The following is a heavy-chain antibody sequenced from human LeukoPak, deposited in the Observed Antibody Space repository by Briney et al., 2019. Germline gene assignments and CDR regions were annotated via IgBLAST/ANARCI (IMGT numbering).Heavy chain of an antibody. CDR1: GFTFGDYG. V-gene: IGHV3-20*04. Sequence: GGSLRLSCAASGFTFGDYGMSWVRQAPGKGLEWVSGINWNGGSTCYADSVKGRFTISRDTAKNSLYMQMNRLRAEDPVFYYGARAPVGYEFYRASEFEYGGQKTRVTV. CDR2: INWNGGST. CDR3: ARAPVGYEFYRASEFEY. D-gene: IGHD5-12*01. J-gene: IGHJ4*02.